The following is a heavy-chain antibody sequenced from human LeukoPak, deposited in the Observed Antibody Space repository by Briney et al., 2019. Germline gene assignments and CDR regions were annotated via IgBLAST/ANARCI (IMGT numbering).Heavy chain of an antibody. CDR3: ARPPRHDFDDSRVHDAFDI. CDR2: IYYSGSI. CDR1: GGSISSSRYY. Sequence: SETLSLTCTVSGGSISSSRYYWGWIRQPPGKGLEWIGSIYYSGSIWYHPSLKSRVTISVDTSKNQFSLKLTSVTAADTAVYYCARPPRHDFDDSRVHDAFDIWGQGTVVTVSS. V-gene: IGHV4-39*01. J-gene: IGHJ3*02. D-gene: IGHD2-15*01.